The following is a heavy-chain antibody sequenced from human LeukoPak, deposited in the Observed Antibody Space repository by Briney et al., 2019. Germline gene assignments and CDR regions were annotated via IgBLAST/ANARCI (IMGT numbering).Heavy chain of an antibody. CDR2: IVVGSGNT. V-gene: IGHV1-58*01. J-gene: IGHJ4*02. Sequence: ASVKVSCKASGFTFTSSAVQWVRQARGQRLEWIGWIVVGSGNTNYAQKFQERVTITRDMSTGTAYMELSSLRSEDTAVYYCAAVAATAAVYYFDYWGQGTLVTVSS. CDR3: AAVAATAAVYYFDY. CDR1: GFTFTSSA. D-gene: IGHD2-21*02.